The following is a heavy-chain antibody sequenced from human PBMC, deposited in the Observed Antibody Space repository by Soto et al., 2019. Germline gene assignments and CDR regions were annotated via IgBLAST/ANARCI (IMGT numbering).Heavy chain of an antibody. CDR1: GFTFHNYW. J-gene: IGHJ4*02. CDR3: ARANYFDY. Sequence: EVQLVESGGGLVQPGGSLRLSCAASGFTFHNYWMGWVRQTPDKGLEWVANIKPDGSEKYYVDSVKGRFTISRDNAKNSLYLQMNSLRAEDTAVYYCARANYFDYWGQGALVTVSS. V-gene: IGHV3-7*02. CDR2: IKPDGSEK.